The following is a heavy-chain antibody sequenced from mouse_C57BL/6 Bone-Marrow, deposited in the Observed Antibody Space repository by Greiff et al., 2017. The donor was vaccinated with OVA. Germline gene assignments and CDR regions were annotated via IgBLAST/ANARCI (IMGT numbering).Heavy chain of an antibody. D-gene: IGHD1-1*01. J-gene: IGHJ3*01. CDR2: IYPGDGDT. CDR3: ARGSSYYYGSSYGFAY. Sequence: VKLQESGPELVKPGASVKISCKASGYAFSSSWMNWVKQRPGKGLEWIGRIYPGDGDTNYNGKFKGKATLTADKSSSTAYMQLSSLTSEDSAVYFCARGSSYYYGSSYGFAYWGQGTLVTVSA. V-gene: IGHV1-82*01. CDR1: GYAFSSSW.